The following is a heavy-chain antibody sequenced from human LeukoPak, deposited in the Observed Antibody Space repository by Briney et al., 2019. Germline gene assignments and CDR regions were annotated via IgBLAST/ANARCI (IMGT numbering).Heavy chain of an antibody. J-gene: IGHJ4*02. CDR3: ARVGGYYDSSGYYYHLDY. Sequence: SETLSLTCTVSGGSISSYYWSWIRQPPGKGLEWIGYIYYSGSTNYNPSLKSRVTISVDTSNNQFSLKLSSVTAADTAVYYCARVGGYYDSSGYYYHLDYWGQGTLVTVSS. D-gene: IGHD3-22*01. CDR1: GGSISSYY. CDR2: IYYSGST. V-gene: IGHV4-59*01.